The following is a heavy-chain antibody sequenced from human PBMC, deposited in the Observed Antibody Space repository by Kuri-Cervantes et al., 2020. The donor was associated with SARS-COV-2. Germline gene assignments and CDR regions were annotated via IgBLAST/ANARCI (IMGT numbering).Heavy chain of an antibody. Sequence: GSLRLSCAVYGGSFSGYYWSWIRQPPGKGLEWIGEINHSGSTNYNPSLKSRVTISVDTSKNQFSLKLSSVTAADTAVYYCARDRRVVIGGGGLAGYMDVWGKGTTVIVSS. CDR2: INHSGST. D-gene: IGHD3-3*01. CDR1: GGSFSGYY. V-gene: IGHV4-34*01. CDR3: ARDRRVVIGGGGLAGYMDV. J-gene: IGHJ6*03.